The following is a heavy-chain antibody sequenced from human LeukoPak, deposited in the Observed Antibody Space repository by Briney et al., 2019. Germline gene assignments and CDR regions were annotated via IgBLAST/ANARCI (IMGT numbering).Heavy chain of an antibody. J-gene: IGHJ4*02. V-gene: IGHV4-39*07. CDR3: ARDGDSSGWTRSDY. Sequence: SETLSLTCTVSGGSICSTSYYWGWIRQPPGKGLEWIGSIYYSGSTYYNPSLKSRVAISADRSKNQFSLKLSSVTAADTAVYYCARDGDSSGWTRSDYWGQGTLVTVSS. CDR2: IYYSGST. D-gene: IGHD6-19*01. CDR1: GGSICSTSYY.